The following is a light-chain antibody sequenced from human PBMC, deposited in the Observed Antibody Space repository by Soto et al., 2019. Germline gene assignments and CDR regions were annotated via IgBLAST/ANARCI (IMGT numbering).Light chain of an antibody. CDR3: QQYNSYSPWT. CDR1: QRISSW. J-gene: IGKJ1*01. Sequence: DIQMTQSPSTLSASVGDRVTITCRASQRISSWLAWYQQEPGKAPKLLIYDASSLESGVPSRSSGSGSGTEFTLTISSLQPDDFATYYCQQYNSYSPWTFGQGTKVDIK. V-gene: IGKV1-5*01. CDR2: DAS.